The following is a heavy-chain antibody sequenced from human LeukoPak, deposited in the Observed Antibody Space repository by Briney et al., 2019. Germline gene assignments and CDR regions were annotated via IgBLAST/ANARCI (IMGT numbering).Heavy chain of an antibody. CDR3: ARARKAMVYFDY. J-gene: IGHJ4*02. CDR2: IRYDGSNK. Sequence: GGSLRLSCAASGFTFSSYGMHWVRQAPGKGPEWVAFIRYDGSNKYYADSVKGRFTISRDNAKNSLYLQMNSLRAEDTAVYYCARARKAMVYFDYWGQGTLVTVSS. CDR1: GFTFSSYG. D-gene: IGHD5-18*01. V-gene: IGHV3-30*02.